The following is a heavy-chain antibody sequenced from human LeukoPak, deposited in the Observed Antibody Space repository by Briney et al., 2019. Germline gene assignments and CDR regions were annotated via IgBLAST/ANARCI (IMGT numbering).Heavy chain of an antibody. CDR1: GGSISSYY. CDR2: IYYSGST. Sequence: SETLSLTCTVSGGSISSYYWSWIRQPPGKGLEWIGYIYYSGSTNYNPSLKSRVTISVDTSKNQFSLKLSSVTAADTAVYYCARGRGGCSSTSCHNWFDPWGQGTLVTVSS. CDR3: ARGRGGCSSTSCHNWFDP. D-gene: IGHD2-2*01. V-gene: IGHV4-59*12. J-gene: IGHJ5*02.